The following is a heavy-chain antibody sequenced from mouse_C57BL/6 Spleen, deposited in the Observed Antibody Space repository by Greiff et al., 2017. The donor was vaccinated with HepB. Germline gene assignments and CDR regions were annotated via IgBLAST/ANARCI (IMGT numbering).Heavy chain of an antibody. CDR2: INPNNGGT. D-gene: IGHD1-1*01. Sequence: EVKLQESGPELVKPGASVKMSCKASGNTFTDYNMHWVKQSHGKSLEWIGYINPNNGGTRYNQKFKGKDTLTVNKSSSTAYMELRSLTSEDSSVYYCASHYYYGSSYVLYYYAMDYWGQGTSVTVSS. CDR1: GNTFTDYN. V-gene: IGHV1-22*01. CDR3: ASHYYYGSSYVLYYYAMDY. J-gene: IGHJ4*01.